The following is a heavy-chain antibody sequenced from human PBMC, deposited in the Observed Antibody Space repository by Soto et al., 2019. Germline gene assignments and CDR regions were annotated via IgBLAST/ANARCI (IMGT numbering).Heavy chain of an antibody. CDR2: IYYSGST. V-gene: IGHV4-59*01. Sequence: SETLSLTCTVSGGTISSYYWSWIRQPPGKGLEWIGYIYYSGSTNYNPSLKSRVTISVDTSKNQFSLKLSSVTAADTAVYYCAGVPLSGVAAAEGNWFDPWGQGTLVTVSS. CDR1: GGTISSYY. J-gene: IGHJ5*02. D-gene: IGHD6-13*01. CDR3: AGVPLSGVAAAEGNWFDP.